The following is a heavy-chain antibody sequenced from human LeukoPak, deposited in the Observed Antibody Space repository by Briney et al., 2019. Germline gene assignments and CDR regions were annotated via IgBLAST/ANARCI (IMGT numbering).Heavy chain of an antibody. Sequence: GGSLRLSCAASGFTFSSYSMNWVRQAPGKGLEWVGRIKSKTDGGTTDYAAPVKGRFTISRDDSKNTLYLQMNSLKTEDTAVYYCTSSYITMVRGATLFFDYWGQGTLVTVSS. CDR3: TSSYITMVRGATLFFDY. D-gene: IGHD3-10*01. CDR2: IKSKTDGGTT. V-gene: IGHV3-15*01. CDR1: GFTFSSYS. J-gene: IGHJ4*02.